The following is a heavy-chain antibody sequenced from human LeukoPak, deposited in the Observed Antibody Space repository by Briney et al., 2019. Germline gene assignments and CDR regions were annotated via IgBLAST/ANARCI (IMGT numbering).Heavy chain of an antibody. CDR1: GFTFSSYW. J-gene: IGHJ6*02. Sequence: GGSLRLSCAASGFTFSSYWMHWVRQAPGKGLVWVSRINSDGSSTSYADSVKGRFTISRDNAKNTLYLQMNSLRAEDTAVYYCASSMRRSGSYYESFYYYYGMDVWGQGTTVTVSS. CDR3: ASSMRRSGSYYESFYYYYGMDV. V-gene: IGHV3-74*01. CDR2: INSDGSST. D-gene: IGHD1-26*01.